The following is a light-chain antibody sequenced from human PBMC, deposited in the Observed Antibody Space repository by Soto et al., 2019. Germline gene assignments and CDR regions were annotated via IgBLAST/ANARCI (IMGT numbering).Light chain of an antibody. CDR2: DVS. Sequence: EIVLTQSPATLSLSPGERATLSCRASQSVSTYLAWYQQKPGQAPRLLIYDVSKRATGIPARFSGSGSGTDFTLTICSLEPEDFAVYYCQQRGNWPWTFGQGTKVEIK. V-gene: IGKV3-11*01. J-gene: IGKJ1*01. CDR1: QSVSTY. CDR3: QQRGNWPWT.